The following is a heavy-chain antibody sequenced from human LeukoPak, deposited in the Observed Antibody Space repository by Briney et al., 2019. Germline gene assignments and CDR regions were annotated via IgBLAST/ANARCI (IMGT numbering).Heavy chain of an antibody. D-gene: IGHD5-18*01. Sequence: SETLSLTCAVYGGSFSGYYWSWIRQPPGKGLEWIGEINHSGSTNYNPSLKSRVTISVDTSKSQFSLKLSSVTAADTAVYYCARGLQLWGRGFGYYYYYMDVWGKGTTVTVSS. CDR2: INHSGST. J-gene: IGHJ6*03. V-gene: IGHV4-34*01. CDR3: ARGLQLWGRGFGYYYYYMDV. CDR1: GGSFSGYY.